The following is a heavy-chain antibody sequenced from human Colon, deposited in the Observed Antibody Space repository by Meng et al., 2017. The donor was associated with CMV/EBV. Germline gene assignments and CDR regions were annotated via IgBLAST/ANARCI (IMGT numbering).Heavy chain of an antibody. CDR3: VRDPFIKAFDI. CDR1: GFRFAGYE. Sequence: GESLKISCEASGFRFAGYEMNWVRQAPGKGLEWLSYISHNGGMTQDADSVKGRFIISRDNGKNTLYLQMNSLRGDDTAVYYCVRDPFIKAFDIWGQGTMVTVSS. CDR2: ISHNGGMT. V-gene: IGHV3-48*03. J-gene: IGHJ3*02.